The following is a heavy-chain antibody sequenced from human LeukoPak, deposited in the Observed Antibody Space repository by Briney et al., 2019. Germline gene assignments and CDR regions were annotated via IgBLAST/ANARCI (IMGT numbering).Heavy chain of an antibody. CDR1: GGTFSSYA. CDR3: ARMVGRGYCYYYMDV. J-gene: IGHJ6*03. Sequence: GSSVKVSCKASGGTFSSYAISWVRQAPGQGLEWMGGIIPIFGTANYAQKFQGRVTITADESTSTAYMELRSLRSEDKAVYYCARMVGRGYCYYYMDVWGKGTTVTVS. CDR2: IIPIFGTA. V-gene: IGHV1-69*13. D-gene: IGHD1-26*01.